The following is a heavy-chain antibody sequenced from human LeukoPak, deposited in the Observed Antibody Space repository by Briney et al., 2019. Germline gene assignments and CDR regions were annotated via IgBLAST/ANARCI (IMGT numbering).Heavy chain of an antibody. CDR1: GLSFSTYS. V-gene: IGHV3-48*04. CDR3: ATDSPETSAFDY. J-gene: IGHJ4*02. CDR2: IVGSSSTI. Sequence: PGRSLRLSRTASGLSFSTYSMNCVPDAPGKGLVWVSYIVGSSSTIYYADSVKGRFPISRDNAKNSLYLQMDSLRAEDPAVYHCATDSPETSAFDYWGQGNLVTVSS.